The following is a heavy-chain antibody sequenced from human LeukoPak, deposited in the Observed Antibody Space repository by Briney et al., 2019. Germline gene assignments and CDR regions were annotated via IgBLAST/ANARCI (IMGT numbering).Heavy chain of an antibody. CDR3: ARLVGSYYDFWSGYYPFDY. CDR1: GYTFTSYG. V-gene: IGHV1-18*01. CDR2: ISAYNGNI. Sequence: ASVKVSCTASGYTFTSYGISWVRQAPGQGLEWMGWISAYNGNINYAQKLQGRVTMTTDTSTSTAYMELRSLRSDDTAVYYCARLVGSYYDFWSGYYPFDYWGQGTLVTVSS. J-gene: IGHJ4*02. D-gene: IGHD3-3*01.